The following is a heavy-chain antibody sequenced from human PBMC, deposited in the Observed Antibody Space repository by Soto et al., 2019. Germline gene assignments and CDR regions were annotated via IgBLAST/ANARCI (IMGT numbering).Heavy chain of an antibody. D-gene: IGHD2-15*01. Sequence: GGSLRLSCAASGFTFSSYSMNWVRQAPGKGLEWVSYISSSSSTIYYADSVKGRFTISRDNAKNSLYLQMNSLRDEDTAVYYCARDQDRCSGGSCYSYYYYGMDVWGQGTTVTVSS. CDR2: ISSSSSTI. CDR1: GFTFSSYS. CDR3: ARDQDRCSGGSCYSYYYYGMDV. J-gene: IGHJ6*02. V-gene: IGHV3-48*02.